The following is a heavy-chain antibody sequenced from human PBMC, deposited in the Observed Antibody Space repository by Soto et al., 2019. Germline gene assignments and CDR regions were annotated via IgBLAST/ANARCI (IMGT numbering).Heavy chain of an antibody. Sequence: ASVKVSCKASGYTFTSYYMHWVRQAPGQGLEWMGIINPSGGSTSYAQKFQGRVTMIRDTSTSTVYMELSSLRSEDTAVYYCAREAVVAATFDYWGQGTLVTVSS. CDR2: INPSGGST. J-gene: IGHJ4*02. D-gene: IGHD2-15*01. CDR1: GYTFTSYY. CDR3: AREAVVAATFDY. V-gene: IGHV1-46*01.